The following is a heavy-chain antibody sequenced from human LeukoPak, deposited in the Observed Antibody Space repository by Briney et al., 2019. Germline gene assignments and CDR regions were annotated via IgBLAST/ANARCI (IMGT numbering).Heavy chain of an antibody. V-gene: IGHV5-51*01. CDR3: ARQGGRCSSTSCYTSLVWFDP. J-gene: IGHJ5*02. CDR1: GYSFTSYW. Sequence: GESLKISCKGSGYSFTSYWIGCVRQMPGKGLEWMGIIYPGDSDTRYSPSFQGQVTISADKSISTAYLQWSSLKASDTAMYYCARQGGRCSSTSCYTSLVWFDPWGQGTLVTVSS. CDR2: IYPGDSDT. D-gene: IGHD2-2*02.